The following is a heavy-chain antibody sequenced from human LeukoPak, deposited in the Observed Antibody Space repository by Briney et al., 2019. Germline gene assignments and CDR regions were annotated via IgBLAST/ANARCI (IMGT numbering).Heavy chain of an antibody. Sequence: SETLSLTCTVSGGSISSNSYYWGWIRQPPGRGLEWIGNIYYSGSTYYNPSLKSRVTISLDTSSNQFSLKLSSVTAADTAVYYGARDRKLYCSSIFCNGLAPGGQGALVTFSS. D-gene: IGHD2-2*01. J-gene: IGHJ5*02. CDR1: GGSISSNSYY. CDR2: IYYSGST. V-gene: IGHV4-39*07. CDR3: ARDRKLYCSSIFCNGLAP.